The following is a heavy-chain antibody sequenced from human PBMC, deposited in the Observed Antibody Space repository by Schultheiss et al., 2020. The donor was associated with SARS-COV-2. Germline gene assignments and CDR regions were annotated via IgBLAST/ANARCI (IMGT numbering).Heavy chain of an antibody. J-gene: IGHJ5*02. Sequence: SETLSLTCTVSGGSISSYYWSWIRQPPGKGLEWIGSIYYSGSTYYNPSLKSRVTISVDTSKNQFSLKLSSVTAADTAVYYCARVVVPAAIQSGWFDPWGQGTLVTVSS. CDR2: IYYSGST. D-gene: IGHD2-2*01. V-gene: IGHV4-39*01. CDR1: GGSISSYY. CDR3: ARVVVPAAIQSGWFDP.